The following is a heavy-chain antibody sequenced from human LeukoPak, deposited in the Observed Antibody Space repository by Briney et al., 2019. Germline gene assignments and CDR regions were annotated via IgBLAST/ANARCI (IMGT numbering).Heavy chain of an antibody. V-gene: IGHV3-7*01. CDR1: GFTFSSYW. D-gene: IGHD3-22*01. CDR2: IKQDGSEK. CDR3: ARVRGYYDSSGYLTNYFDY. J-gene: IGHJ4*02. Sequence: PGGSLRLSCAASGFTFSSYWMSWVRQAPGKGLEWVANIKQDGSEKYYVDSVKGRFTIDRDNAKNSLYLQMNSLRAEDTAVYYCARVRGYYDSSGYLTNYFDYWGQGTLVTVSS.